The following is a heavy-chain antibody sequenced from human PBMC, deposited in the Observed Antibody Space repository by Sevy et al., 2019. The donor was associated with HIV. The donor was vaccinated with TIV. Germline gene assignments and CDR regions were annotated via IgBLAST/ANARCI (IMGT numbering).Heavy chain of an antibody. CDR3: ARHRVGVVDD. CDR1: GFTFSSYW. Sequence: GGSLRLSCAASGFTFSSYWMHWVRQAPGKGLVWVSRISSDGSSTNYADSVKGRFTISRDNAKNTLYLQMNSLRAEDPAVYYCARHRVGVVDDWGQGTLVTVSS. V-gene: IGHV3-74*01. D-gene: IGHD1-26*01. CDR2: ISSDGSST. J-gene: IGHJ4*02.